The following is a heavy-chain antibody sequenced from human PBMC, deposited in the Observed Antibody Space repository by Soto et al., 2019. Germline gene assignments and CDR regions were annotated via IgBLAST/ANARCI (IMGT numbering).Heavy chain of an antibody. Sequence: SETLSLTCTVSGGSISSGGYYWSWIRQHPGKGLEWIGYIYYSGSTYYNPSLKSRVTISVDTSKNQFSLKLSSVTAADTAVYYCARGDYDYIWGSYRYAYFQHWGQGTLVTVSS. D-gene: IGHD3-16*02. CDR3: ARGDYDYIWGSYRYAYFQH. J-gene: IGHJ1*01. CDR1: GGSISSGGYY. V-gene: IGHV4-31*03. CDR2: IYYSGST.